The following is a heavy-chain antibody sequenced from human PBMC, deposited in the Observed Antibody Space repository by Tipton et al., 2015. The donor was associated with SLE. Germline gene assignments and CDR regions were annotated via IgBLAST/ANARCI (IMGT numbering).Heavy chain of an antibody. CDR1: GFTFSSYA. D-gene: IGHD1-1*01. Sequence: SLRLSCVASGFTFSSYAMNWVRQAPGKGLERVSGICGSSSRTDYADSGKGRFTVSSDNSKNTLYLQMDTVRVEDTAICNCARRFREGYNAPLIYWVQGTMVTVSS. CDR2: ICGSSSRT. J-gene: IGHJ4*02. CDR3: ARRFREGYNAPLIY. V-gene: IGHV3-23*01.